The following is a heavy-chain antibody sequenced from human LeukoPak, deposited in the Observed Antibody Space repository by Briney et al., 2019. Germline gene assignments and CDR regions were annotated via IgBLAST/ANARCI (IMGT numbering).Heavy chain of an antibody. Sequence: ASVKVSCKASGYTFIGYYMHWVRQAPGQGLEWMGWINPNSGGTNYAQKFQGRVTMTRDTSISTAYMELSRLRSDDTAVYYCARRRLRSNWFDPWGQGTLVTVSS. CDR3: ARRRLRSNWFDP. V-gene: IGHV1-2*02. J-gene: IGHJ5*02. CDR1: GYTFIGYY. D-gene: IGHD4-17*01. CDR2: INPNSGGT.